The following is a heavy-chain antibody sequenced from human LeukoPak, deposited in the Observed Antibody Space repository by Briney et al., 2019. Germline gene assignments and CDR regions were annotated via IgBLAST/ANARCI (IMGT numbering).Heavy chain of an antibody. D-gene: IGHD3-16*02. CDR3: ARGASWGSYRSPYYFDY. CDR1: GGSISSYY. V-gene: IGHV4-59*12. Sequence: SSETLSLTCTVSGGSISSYYWSWIRQPPGKGLEWIGYIYYSGSTNYNPSLKSRVTISVDTSKNQFSLKLSSVTAADTAVYYCARGASWGSYRSPYYFDYWGQGTLVTVSS. CDR2: IYYSGST. J-gene: IGHJ4*02.